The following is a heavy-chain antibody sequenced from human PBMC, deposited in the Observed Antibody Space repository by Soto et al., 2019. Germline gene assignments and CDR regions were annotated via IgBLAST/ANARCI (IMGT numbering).Heavy chain of an antibody. V-gene: IGHV3-30-3*01. CDR3: ARDLRLKYYYDSSGYSPSFDY. J-gene: IGHJ4*02. CDR1: GFTFSSYA. CDR2: ISYDGSNK. Sequence: GGSLRLSCAASGFTFSSYAMHWVRQAPGKGLEWVAVISYDGSNKYYADSVKGRFTISRENSTNTLYLQMNSLRDEDKAVYYCARDLRLKYYYDSSGYSPSFDYWGQGTLVTVSS. D-gene: IGHD3-22*01.